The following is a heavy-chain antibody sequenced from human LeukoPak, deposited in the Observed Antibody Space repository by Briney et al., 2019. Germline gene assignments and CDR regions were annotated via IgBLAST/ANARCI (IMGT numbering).Heavy chain of an antibody. CDR3: ARDSTGERPWYFDL. D-gene: IGHD3-16*01. Sequence: KPSETLSLTCTVSGGSISSYYWSWIRQPPGKGLEWIGYIYAGGRTNYNPSLKSRVPISIDTSKNQVSLKLSSVTAADTAVYYCARDSTGERPWYFDLWGRGTLVTVSS. CDR1: GGSISSYY. CDR2: IYAGGRT. V-gene: IGHV4-59*12. J-gene: IGHJ2*01.